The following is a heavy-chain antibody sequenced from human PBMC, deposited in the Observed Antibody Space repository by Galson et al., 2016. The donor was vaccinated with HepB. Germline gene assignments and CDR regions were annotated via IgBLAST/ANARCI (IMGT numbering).Heavy chain of an antibody. D-gene: IGHD4/OR15-4a*01. Sequence: SETLSLTCEVSGDSIVSSHYWTWVRQSPDKGLEWIGEIYHSGGTNYNPSLKSRVTISLDKSKNQFSLKMTSMTAADTAVFYCARGRLWGIWGAGRGVDIWGQGTLVTVSS. V-gene: IGHV4-4*02. CDR3: ARGRLWGIWGAGRGVDI. CDR2: IYHSGGT. J-gene: IGHJ4*02. CDR1: GDSIVSSHY.